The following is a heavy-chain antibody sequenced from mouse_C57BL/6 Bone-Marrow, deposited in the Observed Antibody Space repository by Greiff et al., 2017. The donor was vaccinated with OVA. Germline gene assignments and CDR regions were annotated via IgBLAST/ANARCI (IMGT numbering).Heavy chain of an antibody. Sequence: QVQLKQSGPELVKPGASVKISCKASGYAFSSSWMNWVKQRPGKGLEWIGRIYPGDGDTNYNGKFKGKATLTADKSSSTAYMQLSSLTSEDSAVYFCARSGLWSYWYFDVWGTGTTVTVSS. CDR1: GYAFSSSW. CDR2: IYPGDGDT. J-gene: IGHJ1*03. V-gene: IGHV1-82*01. CDR3: ARSGLWSYWYFDV. D-gene: IGHD1-1*02.